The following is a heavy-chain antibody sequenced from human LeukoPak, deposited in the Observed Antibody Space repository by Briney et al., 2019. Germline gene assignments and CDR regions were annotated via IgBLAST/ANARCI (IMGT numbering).Heavy chain of an antibody. CDR2: INPNSGDT. V-gene: IGHV1-2*02. D-gene: IGHD2-15*01. J-gene: IGHJ5*02. CDR1: GYSFTGYY. Sequence: ASVKLSCKASGYSFTGYYLHWVRQAPGQGLEWMGWINPNSGDTNYEQKFQGSVTMTRDTSISTAYIILRRLTSNDTAVYYLARGPLECCSSGSFCAGRNWFDPWGQGTLVTVSS. CDR3: ARGPLECCSSGSFCAGRNWFDP.